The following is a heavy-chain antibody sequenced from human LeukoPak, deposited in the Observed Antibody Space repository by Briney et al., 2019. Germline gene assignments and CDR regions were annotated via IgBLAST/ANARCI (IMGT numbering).Heavy chain of an antibody. CDR2: IRYDGSNK. CDR1: GFTFSSYG. V-gene: IGHV3-30*02. D-gene: IGHD6-13*01. Sequence: GGSLRLSCAASGFTFSSYGMHWVRQAPGKGLEWVAFIRYDGSNKYYADSVKGRFTISRDNSKNTLYLQMNSLRAEDTAVYYCAKDGGRSSRMVGYYGMDVWGQGTTVTVSS. J-gene: IGHJ6*02. CDR3: AKDGGRSSRMVGYYGMDV.